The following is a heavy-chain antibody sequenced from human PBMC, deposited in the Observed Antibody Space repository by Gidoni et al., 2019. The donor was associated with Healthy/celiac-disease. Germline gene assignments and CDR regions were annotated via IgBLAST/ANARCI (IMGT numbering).Heavy chain of an antibody. CDR3: AYDSSGYFSFDY. J-gene: IGHJ4*02. CDR1: GDTFSSYA. Sequence: QVQLVQSGAEVKKPGSSVKVSCKASGDTFSSYAISWVRQAPGQGLEWMGRIVPILGIANYAQKFQGRVTITADKSTSTAYMELSSLRSEDTAVYYCAYDSSGYFSFDYWGQGTLVTVSS. D-gene: IGHD3-22*01. CDR2: IVPILGIA. V-gene: IGHV1-69*04.